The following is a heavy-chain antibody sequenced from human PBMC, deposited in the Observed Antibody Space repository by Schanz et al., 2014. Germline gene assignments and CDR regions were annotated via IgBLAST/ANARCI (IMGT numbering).Heavy chain of an antibody. V-gene: IGHV3-74*01. CDR3: ARDFLLEQLGYSHYYYAMDV. CDR1: GFTFSSYW. D-gene: IGHD2-15*01. Sequence: EVQLVESGGGLVQPGGSLRLSCAASGFTFSSYWMHWVRQVPGKGLVWVSRIKSDGSSTSYADSVKGRFTISRDNAKNTLYLQMNSLRAEDTAVYYCARDFLLEQLGYSHYYYAMDVWGQGTTVNVSS. J-gene: IGHJ6*02. CDR2: IKSDGSST.